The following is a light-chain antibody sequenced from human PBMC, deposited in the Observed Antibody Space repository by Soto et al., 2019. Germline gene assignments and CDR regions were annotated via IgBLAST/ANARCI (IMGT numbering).Light chain of an antibody. Sequence: DIVMTQSPLSLSITHGEPASISCRSSQSLLHTNAYNYLDWYLQKPGQSPQLLIYLGSNRASGVPDRFSGSGSGTDFTLKISRVEAEDVGVYYCMQALQTPLTFGGGTKVEIK. V-gene: IGKV2-28*01. CDR2: LGS. CDR3: MQALQTPLT. CDR1: QSLLHTNAYNY. J-gene: IGKJ4*01.